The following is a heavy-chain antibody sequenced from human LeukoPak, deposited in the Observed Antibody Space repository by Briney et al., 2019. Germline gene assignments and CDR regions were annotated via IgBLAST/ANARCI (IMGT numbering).Heavy chain of an antibody. CDR2: IYYSGST. CDR1: GGSISSGGYY. CDR3: ARSYYYDSSGCRPDAFDI. J-gene: IGHJ3*02. D-gene: IGHD3-22*01. Sequence: SQTLSLTCTVSGGSISSGGYYWSWIRQHPGKGLEWIGYIYYSGSTYYNPSLKSRVTISVDTSKNQFSLKLSSVTAADTAVYYCARSYYYDSSGCRPDAFDIWGQGTMVTVSS. V-gene: IGHV4-31*03.